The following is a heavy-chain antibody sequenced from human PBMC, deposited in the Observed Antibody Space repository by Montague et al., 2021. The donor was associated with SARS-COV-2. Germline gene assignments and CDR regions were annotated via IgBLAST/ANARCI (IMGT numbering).Heavy chain of an antibody. D-gene: IGHD2-2*01. CDR1: GFTFSNYW. CDR2: IKEDGGQK. V-gene: IGHV3-7*01. Sequence: SLRLSCAASGFTFSNYWMSWVRQAPGKGLEWVANIKEDGGQKYYVDSVKGRFNIPRDNAKNSLYLEMNSLRAEDTAVYYCARDPKCGSTSCYYHYWGQGTLVTVSS. CDR3: ARDPKCGSTSCYYHY. J-gene: IGHJ4*02.